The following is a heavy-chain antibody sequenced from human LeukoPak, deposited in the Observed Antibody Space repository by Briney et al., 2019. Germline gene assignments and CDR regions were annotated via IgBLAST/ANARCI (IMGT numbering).Heavy chain of an antibody. Sequence: GGSLRLSCAASEFTVSSNYMSWVRKAPGKGLEWVSVIYSGGSTYYADSVRGRFTISRDNSKNTLYLQMNSLRAEDTAVYYCARTYYGVYLHYYYGMDVWGQGTTVTVSS. D-gene: IGHD4-17*01. CDR2: IYSGGST. CDR1: EFTVSSNY. J-gene: IGHJ6*02. CDR3: ARTYYGVYLHYYYGMDV. V-gene: IGHV3-53*01.